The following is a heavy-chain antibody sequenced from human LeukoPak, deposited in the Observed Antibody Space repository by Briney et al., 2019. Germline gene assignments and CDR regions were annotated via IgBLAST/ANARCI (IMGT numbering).Heavy chain of an antibody. CDR2: INPSGGST. CDR3: AREWRGGGESTLEDYYYGMDV. Sequence: ASVKVSCKASGGTFSSYAISWVRQAPGQGLEWMGIINPSGGSTSYAQKFQGRVTMTRDTSISTAYMELSRLRSDDTAVYYCAREWRGGGESTLEDYYYGMDVWGQGTTVTVSS. V-gene: IGHV1-46*01. CDR1: GGTFSSYA. J-gene: IGHJ6*02. D-gene: IGHD3-16*01.